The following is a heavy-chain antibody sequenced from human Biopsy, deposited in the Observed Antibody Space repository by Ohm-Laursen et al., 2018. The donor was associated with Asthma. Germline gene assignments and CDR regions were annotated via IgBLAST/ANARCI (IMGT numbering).Heavy chain of an antibody. CDR1: GGSVSTGSYY. CDR3: ARGPNYHGSGRAPIGMDV. J-gene: IGHJ6*02. Sequence: GTLSLTCTVSGGSVSTGSYYWSWIRQPPGKGLEWIGYISYTGSANYNPSLKSRVTISVDPSKNQFSLRLNSVTAADTAVYYCARGPNYHGSGRAPIGMDVWGQGTTVTVS. V-gene: IGHV4-61*01. D-gene: IGHD3-10*01. CDR2: ISYTGSA.